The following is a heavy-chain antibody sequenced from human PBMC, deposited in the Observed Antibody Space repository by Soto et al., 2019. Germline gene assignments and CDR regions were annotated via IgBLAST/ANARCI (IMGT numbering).Heavy chain of an antibody. D-gene: IGHD1-1*01. Sequence: SETLSLTCTVSGASISGFYWSWIRRSAGKGLEWIGRIYATGTTDYNPSLKSRVMMSVDTSKKQFSLKLRSVTAADTAVYYCVRGGTKTLRDWFDPWGQGISVTVSS. CDR1: GASISGFY. CDR3: VRGGTKTLRDWFDP. CDR2: IYATGTT. J-gene: IGHJ5*02. V-gene: IGHV4-4*07.